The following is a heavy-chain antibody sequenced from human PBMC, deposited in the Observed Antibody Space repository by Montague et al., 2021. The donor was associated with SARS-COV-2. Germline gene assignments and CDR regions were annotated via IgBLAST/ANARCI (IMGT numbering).Heavy chain of an antibody. D-gene: IGHD2/OR15-2a*01. CDR1: GFTFSTYA. V-gene: IGHV3-23*01. CDR2: ISSGGNK. CDR3: AKNFPGQFYFDD. J-gene: IGHJ4*02. Sequence: SLRLSCAASGFTFSTYAMNWVRQAPGKGLEWVSGISSGGNKHHADSVKGRFTISRDDSRHTLYLQMHSLRAEDTAMYYCAKNFPGQFYFDDWGQGTLVAVSS.